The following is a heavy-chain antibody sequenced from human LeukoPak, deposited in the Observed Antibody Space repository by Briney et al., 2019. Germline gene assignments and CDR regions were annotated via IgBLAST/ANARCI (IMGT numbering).Heavy chain of an antibody. CDR2: ISYDRSNK. V-gene: IGHV3-30*18. CDR1: GFTVSNYG. CDR3: AKSPGGYSGPFGD. Sequence: GGSLRLSCAASGFTVSNYGMHWVRQAPGKGLEWVAVISYDRSNKYYSDSVKGRFTISRDNSKYTLYLQMNSLRAEDTAVYYCAKSPGGYSGPFGDWGQGTLVTVSS. D-gene: IGHD5-12*01. J-gene: IGHJ4*02.